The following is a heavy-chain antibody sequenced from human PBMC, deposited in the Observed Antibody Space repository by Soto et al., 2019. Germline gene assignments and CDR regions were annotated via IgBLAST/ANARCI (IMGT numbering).Heavy chain of an antibody. CDR1: GGSFSGYY. CDR2: INHSGST. Sequence: QVQLQQWGAGLLKPSETLSLTCAVYGGSFSGYYWSWIRQPPGKGLEWIGEINHSGSTNYNPSLKSRVTISVYTSKNQFSLKLSSVTAADTAVYYCARVRGIAAAKGYFDYWGQGTLVTVSS. V-gene: IGHV4-34*01. J-gene: IGHJ4*02. CDR3: ARVRGIAAAKGYFDY. D-gene: IGHD6-13*01.